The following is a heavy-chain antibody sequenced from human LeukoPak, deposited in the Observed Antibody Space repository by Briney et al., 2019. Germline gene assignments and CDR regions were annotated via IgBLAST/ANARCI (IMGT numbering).Heavy chain of an antibody. V-gene: IGHV3-23*01. Sequence: GGSLRLSCPASGFTFSSYAMSWVRQAPGKGLGWVSIISGSGVRPNYADSVRGRFTISRDNSKNTLYLQMSSLRAEDTAVYYCAKDGNQYYDSSGYYGPFDYWGQGTLVTVSS. CDR1: GFTFSSYA. CDR2: ISGSGVRP. D-gene: IGHD3-22*01. CDR3: AKDGNQYYDSSGYYGPFDY. J-gene: IGHJ4*02.